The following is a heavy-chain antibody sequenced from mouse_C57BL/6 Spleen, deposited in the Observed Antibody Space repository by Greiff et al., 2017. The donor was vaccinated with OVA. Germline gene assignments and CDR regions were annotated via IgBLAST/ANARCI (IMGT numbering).Heavy chain of an antibody. V-gene: IGHV1-80*01. CDR1: GYAFSSYW. CDR3: ARSYGNSYFDY. J-gene: IGHJ2*01. CDR2: IYPEDGDT. D-gene: IGHD2-1*01. Sequence: QVQLQQSGAELVKPGASVKISCKASGYAFSSYWMNWVKQRPGKGLEWIGQIYPEDGDTNYNGKFKGKATLTADKSSSTAYMQLSSLTSEDSAVYFCARSYGNSYFDYWGQGTTLTVSS.